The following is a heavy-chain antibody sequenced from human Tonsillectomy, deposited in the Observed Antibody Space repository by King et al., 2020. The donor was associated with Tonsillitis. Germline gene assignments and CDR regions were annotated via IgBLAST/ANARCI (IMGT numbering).Heavy chain of an antibody. D-gene: IGHD6-25*01. Sequence: VQLVESGGGLVPPGGSLRLSCAASGFTFSDYKMDWVRQAPGKGLEWGSFITESGRTTYYGDSVKGRFTISRDNAKNSLYLQMNALKAEDTAVYYCARAGQAGSDDFWGQGTLVTVSS. V-gene: IGHV3-48*01. CDR3: ARAGQAGSDDF. CDR2: ITESGRTT. CDR1: GFTFSDYK. J-gene: IGHJ4*02.